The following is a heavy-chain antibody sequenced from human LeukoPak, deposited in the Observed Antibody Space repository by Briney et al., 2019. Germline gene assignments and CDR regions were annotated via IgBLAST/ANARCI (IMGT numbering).Heavy chain of an antibody. J-gene: IGHJ3*02. V-gene: IGHV3-30*18. CDR3: AKSRWGADYAFDI. CDR2: ISYDGSNK. Sequence: PGRSLRLSCAASGFTFSSHGMHWVRQAPGKGLEWVAVISYDGSNKYYADSVKGRFTISRDNSKNTLYLQMNSLRAEDTAVYYCAKSRWGADYAFDIWGQGTMVTVSS. CDR1: GFTFSSHG. D-gene: IGHD3-16*01.